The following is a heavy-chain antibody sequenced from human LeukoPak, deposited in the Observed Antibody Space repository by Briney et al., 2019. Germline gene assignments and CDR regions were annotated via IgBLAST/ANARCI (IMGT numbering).Heavy chain of an antibody. CDR2: ISPYNGNT. D-gene: IGHD1-26*01. Sequence: ASVKVSCKASNYTFIRYGITWVRPAPGEGLEWLAWISPYNGNTKYAQKFQGRVTMTTDTSTSTAYMELRSLTSDDTAVYYCAREESIGRYQFLHDSWGQGTLVTVSS. V-gene: IGHV1-18*01. CDR3: AREESIGRYQFLHDS. J-gene: IGHJ4*02. CDR1: NYTFIRYG.